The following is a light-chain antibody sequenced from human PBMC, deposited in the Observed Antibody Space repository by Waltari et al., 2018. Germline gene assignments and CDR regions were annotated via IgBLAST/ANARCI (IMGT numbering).Light chain of an antibody. J-gene: IGLJ2*01. CDR2: DVN. CDR3: CSYAGSHTFVV. V-gene: IGLV2-11*02. Sequence: QSVTMSCTGTTSDVGGYNYVSWYQQYAGKVPKLMIYDVNKRPSGVPDRFSGSKSGNTASLTISGLQAEDEADYYCCSYAGSHTFVVFGGGTKLTVL. CDR1: TSDVGGYNY.